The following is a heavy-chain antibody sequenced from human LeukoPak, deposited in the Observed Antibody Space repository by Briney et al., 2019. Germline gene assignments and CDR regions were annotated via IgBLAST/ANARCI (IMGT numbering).Heavy chain of an antibody. V-gene: IGHV4-59*01. Sequence: SETLSLTCTVSGGSISTYYWTWIRQPPGKGLEWIGYIYYTGTTNYNPSLKSRVTISVDTSKNQFSLKLSSVTAADTAVYYCARTGSWYYYFGYWGQGALVTVSS. D-gene: IGHD6-13*01. CDR1: GGSISTYY. CDR3: ARTGSWYYYFGY. J-gene: IGHJ4*02. CDR2: IYYTGTT.